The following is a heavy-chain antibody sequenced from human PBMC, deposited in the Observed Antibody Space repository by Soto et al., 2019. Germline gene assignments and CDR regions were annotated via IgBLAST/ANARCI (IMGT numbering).Heavy chain of an antibody. J-gene: IGHJ6*02. D-gene: IGHD6-13*01. CDR2: IIPIFGTA. CDR3: ASRIAAAKNYYYYYGMDV. Sequence: QVQLVQSGAEVKKPGSSVKVSCKASGGTFSSYAISWVRQAPGQGLEGMGGIIPIFGTANYAQKFQGRVTITADESTSTAYMELSSLRSEDTAVYYCASRIAAAKNYYYYYGMDVWGQGTTVTVSS. V-gene: IGHV1-69*01. CDR1: GGTFSSYA.